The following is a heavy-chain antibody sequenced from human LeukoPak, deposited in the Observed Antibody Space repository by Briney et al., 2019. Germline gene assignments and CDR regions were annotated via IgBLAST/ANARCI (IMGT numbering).Heavy chain of an antibody. CDR3: ARVREMGYSYGPYFDY. V-gene: IGHV3-11*04. J-gene: IGHJ4*02. Sequence: GGXLRLSCAASGFTFSDYYMSWIRQAPGKGLEWVSYISSSGSTIYYADSVKGRFTISRDNAKNSLYLQMNSLRAEDTAVYYCARVREMGYSYGPYFDYWGQGTLVTVSS. CDR2: ISSSGSTI. CDR1: GFTFSDYY. D-gene: IGHD5-18*01.